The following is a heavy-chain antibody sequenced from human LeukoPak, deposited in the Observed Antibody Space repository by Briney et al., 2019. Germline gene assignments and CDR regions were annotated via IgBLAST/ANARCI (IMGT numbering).Heavy chain of an antibody. Sequence: KPGGSLRLSCAASGFIFSSSWMTWVRQAPGKGLEWVSSISSSSSYIYYADSVKGRFTISRDNAKNSLYLQMNSLRAEDTAVYYCARDEIPYYDILTGYSRDTNFDYWGQGTLVTVSS. CDR1: GFIFSSSW. D-gene: IGHD3-9*01. J-gene: IGHJ4*02. CDR2: ISSSSSYI. V-gene: IGHV3-21*01. CDR3: ARDEIPYYDILTGYSRDTNFDY.